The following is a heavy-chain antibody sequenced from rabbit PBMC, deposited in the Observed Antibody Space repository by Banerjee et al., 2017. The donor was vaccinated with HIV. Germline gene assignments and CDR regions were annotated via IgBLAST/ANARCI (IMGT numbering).Heavy chain of an antibody. D-gene: IGHD4-1*01. Sequence: QEQLEESGGDLVKPEGTLTLTCTASGFSFSSGYYMYWVRQAPGKRPEWIACIYAGSSGSAYYASWAKGRFTISRTSSTTVSLQMTSLTAADTATYFCARDLAGVIGWNFDLWGPGTLVTVS. CDR1: GFSFSSGYY. CDR2: IYAGSSGSA. V-gene: IGHV1S45*01. J-gene: IGHJ4*01. CDR3: ARDLAGVIGWNFDL.